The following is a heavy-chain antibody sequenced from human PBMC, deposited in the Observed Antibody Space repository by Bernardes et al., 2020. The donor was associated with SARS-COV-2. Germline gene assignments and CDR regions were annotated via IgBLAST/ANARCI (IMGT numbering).Heavy chain of an antibody. V-gene: IGHV3-30*18. Sequence: GGSLRLSCAASGFTFSSYGMHWVRQAPGKGLEWVAVISYDGSNKYYADSVKGRFTISRDNSKNTLYLQMNSLRAEDTAVYYCAKGVALYSGSLYYFDYWGQGTLVTVSS. J-gene: IGHJ4*02. CDR2: ISYDGSNK. D-gene: IGHD1-26*01. CDR3: AKGVALYSGSLYYFDY. CDR1: GFTFSSYG.